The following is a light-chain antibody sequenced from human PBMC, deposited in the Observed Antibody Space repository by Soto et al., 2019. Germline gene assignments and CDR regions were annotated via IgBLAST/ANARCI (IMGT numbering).Light chain of an antibody. J-gene: IGLJ1*01. Sequence: QSALTQPASVSGSLGQSITISCTGTSSDIGSYNRVSWYQQHPGKAPELMIYDVSNRPSGVSNRFSGSKSGNTASLTISGLQAEDETDYYCCSYTTSATDVFGTGTKLTVL. CDR1: SSDIGSYNR. V-gene: IGLV2-14*03. CDR2: DVS. CDR3: CSYTTSATDV.